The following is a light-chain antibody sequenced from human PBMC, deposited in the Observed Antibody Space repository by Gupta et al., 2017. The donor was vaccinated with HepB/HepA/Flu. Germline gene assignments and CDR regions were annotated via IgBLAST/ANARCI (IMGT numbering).Light chain of an antibody. CDR2: EAT. J-gene: IGKJ4*01. CDR3: QQGYSHLDT. CDR1: QSISSQ. Sequence: IQMTPSPSTLSASVGERVTITCRASQSISSQLAWYQQKPGKAPKLLIYEATSLQSGVPSRFSGSGSGTAFTLTISNLQPDDFATYYCQQGYSHLDTFGGGTNLEIK. V-gene: IGKV1-5*03.